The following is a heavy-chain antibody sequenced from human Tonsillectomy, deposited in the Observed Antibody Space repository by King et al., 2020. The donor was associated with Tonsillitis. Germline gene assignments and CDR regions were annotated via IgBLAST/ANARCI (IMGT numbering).Heavy chain of an antibody. J-gene: IGHJ4*02. CDR3: ARERSDTIFGVLRHLDY. CDR2: IYYSGST. Sequence: QLQESGPGLVKPSQTLSLTCTVSGGSISSGNYYWSWIRQHPGKGLEWIGYIYYSGSTYYNPSLKSRVTISVDTSENQFSLKLSPVTAADTAVYYCARERSDTIFGVLRHLDYWGQGTLVTVSA. D-gene: IGHD3-3*01. CDR1: GGSISSGNYY. V-gene: IGHV4-31*03.